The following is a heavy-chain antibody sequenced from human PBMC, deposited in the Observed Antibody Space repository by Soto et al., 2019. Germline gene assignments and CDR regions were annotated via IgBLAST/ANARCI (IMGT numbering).Heavy chain of an antibody. CDR1: GYTFTGYY. D-gene: IGHD2-15*01. Sequence: ASVKVSCKATGYTFTGYYMHWVRQAPGQGLEWMGWINPNSVGTNYAQKFQGRVTMTRDTSISTAYMELSRLRSDDTAVYYCARVNVVVVAATREYYFDYWGQGTLVTVSS. CDR3: ARVNVVVVAATREYYFDY. J-gene: IGHJ4*02. CDR2: INPNSVGT. V-gene: IGHV1-2*02.